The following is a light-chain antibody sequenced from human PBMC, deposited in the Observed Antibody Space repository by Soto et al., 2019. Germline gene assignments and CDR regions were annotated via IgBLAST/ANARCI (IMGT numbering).Light chain of an antibody. CDR1: QSVRSY. V-gene: IGKV3-20*01. CDR2: GAS. Sequence: EVVITQSPATLSLSPGERATLSCRASQSVRSYLAWYPQQPGQAPRLLIYGASNRETGIPDRVSGSGAGTECTRTISRLEPADFEVDDCQQYGSSPLTFGGGTKVDIK. J-gene: IGKJ4*01. CDR3: QQYGSSPLT.